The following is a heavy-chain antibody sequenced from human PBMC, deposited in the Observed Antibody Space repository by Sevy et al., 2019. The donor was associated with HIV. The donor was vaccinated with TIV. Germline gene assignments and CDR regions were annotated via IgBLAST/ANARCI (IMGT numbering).Heavy chain of an antibody. V-gene: IGHV1-2*02. CDR3: GRDQAWYEFWSAIGGMDV. Sequence: ASVKVSCKASGYTFTGYYMHWVRQAPGQGLEWMGWINPNSGGTNYAQKSQGRVTMTRDTSISTAYMELSRLRSDDTAVYYCGRDQAWYEFWSAIGGMDVWGQGTTVTVSS. CDR1: GYTFTGYY. CDR2: INPNSGGT. D-gene: IGHD3-3*01. J-gene: IGHJ6*02.